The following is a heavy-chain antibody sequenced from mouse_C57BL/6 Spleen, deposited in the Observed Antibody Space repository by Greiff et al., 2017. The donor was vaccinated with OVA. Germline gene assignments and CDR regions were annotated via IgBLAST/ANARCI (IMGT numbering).Heavy chain of an antibody. Sequence: VQRVESGAELVRPGTSVTLSCKASGYTFTDYEMHWVKQTPVHGLEWIGAIDPETGGTDYNQKFKGKAILTADKSSSTAYMELRSLTSEDSAVYYCTEYDDDEDYYARDYWGQGTTVTVSS. J-gene: IGHJ4*01. CDR3: TEYDDDEDYYARDY. CDR1: GYTFTDYE. D-gene: IGHD2-4*01. CDR2: IDPETGGT. V-gene: IGHV1-15*01.